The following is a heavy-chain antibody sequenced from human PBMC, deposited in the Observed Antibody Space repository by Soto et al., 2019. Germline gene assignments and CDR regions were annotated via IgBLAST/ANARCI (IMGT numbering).Heavy chain of an antibody. D-gene: IGHD3-22*01. CDR2: INPNSGGT. CDR3: ARAGYYYDSSGYFRHFDP. CDR1: GYTFTGYY. V-gene: IGHV1-2*04. Sequence: ASVKVSCKASGYTFTGYYMHWVRQAPGQGLEWMGWINPNSGGTNYAQKFQGWVTMTRDTSISTAYMELSRLRSDDTAVYYCARAGYYYDSSGYFRHFDPWGQGIQVTVSS. J-gene: IGHJ5*02.